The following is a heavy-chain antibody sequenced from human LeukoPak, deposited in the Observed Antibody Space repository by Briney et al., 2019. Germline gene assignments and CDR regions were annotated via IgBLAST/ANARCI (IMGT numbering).Heavy chain of an antibody. J-gene: IGHJ6*04. V-gene: IGHV4-61*02. CDR2: IYTSGST. Sequence: SETLSLTCTVSGGSISSGSYYWSWIRQPAGKGLEWIGRIYTSGSTNYNPSLKSRVTISVDTSKNQFSLKLSSVTAADTAVYYCASSMDTAMVYYYGMDVWGKGTTVTVSS. D-gene: IGHD5-18*01. CDR1: GGSISSGSYY. CDR3: ASSMDTAMVYYYGMDV.